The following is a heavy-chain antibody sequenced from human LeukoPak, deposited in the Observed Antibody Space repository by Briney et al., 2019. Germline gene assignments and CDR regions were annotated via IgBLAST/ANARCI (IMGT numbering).Heavy chain of an antibody. CDR3: ARAVSGYDFWSGYYTYFDY. V-gene: IGHV3-23*01. Sequence: GGSLRLSCAASGFTFSNYGMSWVRQAPGKGLEWVSVISISGGSTYYADSVKGRFTISRDNTKNTLYLQMNSLRAEDTAVYYCARAVSGYDFWSGYYTYFDYWGQGTLITVSS. CDR1: GFTFSNYG. CDR2: ISISGGST. J-gene: IGHJ4*02. D-gene: IGHD3-3*01.